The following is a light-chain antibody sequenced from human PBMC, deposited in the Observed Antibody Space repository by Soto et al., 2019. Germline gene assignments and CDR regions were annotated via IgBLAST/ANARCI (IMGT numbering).Light chain of an antibody. J-gene: IGKJ4*01. CDR3: QQFNNWPLT. Sequence: EILMTQSPATLSVSPGGRATLSCRASQTVSSSLAWYQQKPGQAPRLLIYGASTRATGIPARVSGSGSGTEFTLSISSLQSEDFAVYYCQQFNNWPLTFGGGTKVEIK. CDR2: GAS. V-gene: IGKV3-15*01. CDR1: QTVSSS.